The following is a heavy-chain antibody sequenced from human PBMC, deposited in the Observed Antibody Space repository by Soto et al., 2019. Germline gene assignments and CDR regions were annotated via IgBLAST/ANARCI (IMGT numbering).Heavy chain of an antibody. Sequence: EVQLVESGGGLVKPGGSLRLSCAASGFTFSSYSMNWVRQAPGKGLEWVSSISSSSSYIYYADSVKGRFTISRDNAKNSLYLQMNSLRAEDTAVYYCARGGYYYGSGSYYNLANDAFDIWGQGTMVTVSS. V-gene: IGHV3-21*01. J-gene: IGHJ3*02. CDR2: ISSSSSYI. D-gene: IGHD3-10*01. CDR1: GFTFSSYS. CDR3: ARGGYYYGSGSYYNLANDAFDI.